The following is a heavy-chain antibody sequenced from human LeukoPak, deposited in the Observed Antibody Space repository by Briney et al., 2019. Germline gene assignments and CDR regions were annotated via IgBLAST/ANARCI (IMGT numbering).Heavy chain of an antibody. Sequence: GGSLRLSCAVSGITLSNYGMSWVRQAPGKGLEWVAVIWYDGSNKYYADSVKGRFTISRDNSKNTLYLQMNSLRAEDTAVYYCAREGGSGYDYGGYYFDYWGQGTLVTVSS. V-gene: IGHV3-33*08. CDR2: IWYDGSNK. J-gene: IGHJ4*02. CDR1: GITLSNYG. D-gene: IGHD5-12*01. CDR3: AREGGSGYDYGGYYFDY.